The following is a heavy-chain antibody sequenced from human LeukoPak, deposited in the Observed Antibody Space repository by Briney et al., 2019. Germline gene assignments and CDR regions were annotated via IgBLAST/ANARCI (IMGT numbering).Heavy chain of an antibody. D-gene: IGHD2-15*01. J-gene: IGHJ4*02. CDR3: ARALTPGYCSGGTCSYFDY. Sequence: PSETVSLTCTVSGGSIRSYYWSWIRQPPGKGLEWIGYIYYSGSTNSNPSLKSRVTISVDTSKNQFSLKVSSVTAADTAVYYCARALTPGYCSGGTCSYFDYWGQGTLVTVSS. CDR1: GGSIRSYY. CDR2: IYYSGST. V-gene: IGHV4-59*01.